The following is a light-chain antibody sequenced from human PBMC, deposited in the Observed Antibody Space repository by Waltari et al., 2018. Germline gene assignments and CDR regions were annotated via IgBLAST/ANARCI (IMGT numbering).Light chain of an antibody. V-gene: IGLV2-14*03. CDR1: SSDVGGYSY. CDR3: SSYTSSSTLVV. Sequence: QSALTQPASVYGSPGQSITISCTGTSSDVGGYSYVSWYQQHPGKAPKLMIYDVSNRPSGVSNRFSGSKSGNTASLTISGLQAEDEADYYCSSYTSSSTLVVFGGGTKLTVL. CDR2: DVS. J-gene: IGLJ2*01.